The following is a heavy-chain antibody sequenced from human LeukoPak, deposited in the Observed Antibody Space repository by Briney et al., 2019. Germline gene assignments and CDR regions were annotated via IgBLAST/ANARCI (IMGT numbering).Heavy chain of an antibody. J-gene: IGHJ5*02. CDR3: AREGYYYDSSGYFGWFDP. Sequence: GGSLRLSCAASGFTFSSYWMSWVRQAPGKGLEWVANIKQDGSEKYYVDSVKGRFTISRDNAKNSLYLQMNSLRAEDTAVYYCAREGYYYDSSGYFGWFDPWGQGTLVTVSS. CDR1: GFTFSSYW. CDR2: IKQDGSEK. V-gene: IGHV3-7*01. D-gene: IGHD3-22*01.